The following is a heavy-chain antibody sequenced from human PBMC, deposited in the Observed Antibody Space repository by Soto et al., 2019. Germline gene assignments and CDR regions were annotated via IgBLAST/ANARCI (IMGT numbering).Heavy chain of an antibody. Sequence: SATLSLTCAVYGGSFSGYYWSWLRQPPGKGLEWIGEINHSGSTNYNPSLKSRVTISVDTSKNQFSLKLTSVTAADTAVFYCARYTFGHDREYHYATDVWGQGTTVTVSS. CDR3: ARYTFGHDREYHYATDV. J-gene: IGHJ6*02. D-gene: IGHD3-10*02. CDR1: GGSFSGYY. CDR2: INHSGST. V-gene: IGHV4-34*01.